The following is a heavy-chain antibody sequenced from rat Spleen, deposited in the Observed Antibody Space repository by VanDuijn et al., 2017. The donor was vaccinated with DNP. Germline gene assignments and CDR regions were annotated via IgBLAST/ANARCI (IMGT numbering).Heavy chain of an antibody. V-gene: IGHV5S13*01. J-gene: IGHJ2*01. CDR3: ASWAPIAPLSTSNY. CDR2: ISTGGGNT. CDR1: GFTFSNYG. Sequence: EVQLVESGGGLVQPGRSLKLSCAASGFTFSNYGMAWVRQAPTKGLEWVASISTGGGNTYYRDSVKGRFTISRDDAKNTQYLQMDSLRSEDTATYYCASWAPIAPLSTSNYWGQGVMVTVSS. D-gene: IGHD1-2*01.